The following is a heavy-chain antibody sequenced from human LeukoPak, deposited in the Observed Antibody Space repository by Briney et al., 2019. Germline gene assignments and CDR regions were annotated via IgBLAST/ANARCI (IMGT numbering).Heavy chain of an antibody. J-gene: IGHJ4*02. V-gene: IGHV3-23*01. CDR3: AGGAASSGWYY. CDR2: VSGSGSST. Sequence: GGSLRLSCAASGFTFRNYDMSWVRQAPGKGPEWVSAVSGSGSSTYYADSVKGRFTISRDNSKNTLYLQMSDLRAEDTAVYYCAGGAASSGWYYWGQGTLLTVSS. D-gene: IGHD6-19*01. CDR1: GFTFRNYD.